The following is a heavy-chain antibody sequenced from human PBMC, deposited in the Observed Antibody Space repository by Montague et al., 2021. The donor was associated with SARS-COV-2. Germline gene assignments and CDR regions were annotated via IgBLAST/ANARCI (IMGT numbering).Heavy chain of an antibody. J-gene: IGHJ4*02. V-gene: IGHV4-39*02. Sequence: SETLSLTCTVSGASISTGTYYCCLIRQPPGKVLECIGNIFHSGSTYYNSPIKSRVTMSVDTSKNHSSLKLNSVTAADTAIYYSASLTWMGLWLSGYYLDSWGQGTLVTVSS. CDR1: GASISTGTYY. CDR2: IFHSGST. D-gene: IGHD5-18*01. CDR3: ASLTWMGLWLSGYYLDS.